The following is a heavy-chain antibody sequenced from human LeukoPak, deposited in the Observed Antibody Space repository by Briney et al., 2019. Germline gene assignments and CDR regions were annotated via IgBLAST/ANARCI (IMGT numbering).Heavy chain of an antibody. CDR1: GFIFSNYG. CDR2: ITSTGLT. Sequence: GGSLRLSCEASGFIFSNYGMNWVRQAPGKGLEWVSGITSTGLTYYASSVKGRFTISRDNSERTLYLQINSLRAEDTALYYCGQDWAWGAFGNWGQGALVTVSS. V-gene: IGHV3-23*01. J-gene: IGHJ4*02. CDR3: GQDWAWGAFGN. D-gene: IGHD1-26*01.